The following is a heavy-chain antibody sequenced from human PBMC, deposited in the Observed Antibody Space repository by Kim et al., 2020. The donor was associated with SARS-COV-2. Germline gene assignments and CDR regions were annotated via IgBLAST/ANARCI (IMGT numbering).Heavy chain of an antibody. V-gene: IGHV4-59*08. J-gene: IGHJ6*02. D-gene: IGHD2-15*01. CDR3: ARQRGVGLLYYYYFGMDV. CDR2: IYYSGSP. Sequence: SETLSLTCTVSGGSISSYYWSWIRQPPGNGLEWIGYIYYSGSPNYNPSPKSRVTISVDTSKNQFSLKLSSVTAADTAVYYCARQRGVGLLYYYYFGMDVWGQGTTVTVSS. CDR1: GGSISSYY.